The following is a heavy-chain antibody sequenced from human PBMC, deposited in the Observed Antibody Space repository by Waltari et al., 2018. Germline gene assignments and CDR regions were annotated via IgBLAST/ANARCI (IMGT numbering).Heavy chain of an antibody. CDR3: ARDWGTGTTSAFDI. D-gene: IGHD1-1*01. CDR1: GGSISSHY. CDR2: IYYSGST. V-gene: IGHV4-59*11. J-gene: IGHJ3*02. Sequence: QVQLQESGPGLVKPSETLSLTCTVSGGSISSHYWSWIRQPPGKGLEWIGYIYYSGSTNYNPSLKSRVTISVDTSKNQFSLKLSSVTAADTALYYCARDWGTGTTSAFDIWGQGTMVTVSS.